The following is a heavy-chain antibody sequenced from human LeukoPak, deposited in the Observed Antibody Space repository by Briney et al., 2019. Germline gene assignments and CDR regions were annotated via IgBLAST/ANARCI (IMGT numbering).Heavy chain of an antibody. CDR1: GFTFSTYW. Sequence: GGSLRLSCAASGFTFSTYWMGWARQSPGKGLEWVANIKPDGGEKYYVDSVKGRFTISRDNAKNSLYLQMNSLRAEDTAVYYCVREGSGHYFYFFDYWAREPWSPSPQ. V-gene: IGHV3-7*01. D-gene: IGHD4-17*01. CDR3: VREGSGHYFYFFDY. J-gene: IGHJ4*02. CDR2: IKPDGGEK.